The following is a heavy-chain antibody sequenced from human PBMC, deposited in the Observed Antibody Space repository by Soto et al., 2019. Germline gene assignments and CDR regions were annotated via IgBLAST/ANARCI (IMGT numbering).Heavy chain of an antibody. Sequence: QVQLQESGPGLVKPSETLSLTCTVSGGSISSYYWSWIRQPPGKGLEWIGYIYYSGSTNYNPSLKGRVTISVDTSKNQFSLKLSSVTAADTAVYYCARGFGELFSYNWFDPWGQGTLVTVSS. D-gene: IGHD3-10*01. CDR3: ARGFGELFSYNWFDP. V-gene: IGHV4-59*08. CDR1: GGSISSYY. CDR2: IYYSGST. J-gene: IGHJ5*02.